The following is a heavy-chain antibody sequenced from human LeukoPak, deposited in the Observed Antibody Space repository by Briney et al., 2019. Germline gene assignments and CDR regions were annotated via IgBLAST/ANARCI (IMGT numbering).Heavy chain of an antibody. CDR1: GFIFSSYG. CDR2: ISSSGSI. Sequence: GGSLRLSCAASGFIFSSYGMNWVRQPPGKDLAWVSFISSSGSIYYAHSVKGRFTISIDNAKNSLHLHMDSLRVEDTAVYYCAKIDSYGSGSPYPNGAFDIWGQGTMVTVSS. V-gene: IGHV3-21*01. J-gene: IGHJ3*02. D-gene: IGHD3-10*01. CDR3: AKIDSYGSGSPYPNGAFDI.